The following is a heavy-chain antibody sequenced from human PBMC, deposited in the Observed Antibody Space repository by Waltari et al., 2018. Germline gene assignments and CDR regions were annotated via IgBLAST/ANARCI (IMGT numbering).Heavy chain of an antibody. Sequence: EVQLVETGGGLIQPGGYLRLSCAASGFTVSSNYMRWVRQAPGTGMGWFSVIYSVGSTYSADSVKGRFTISRDNSKNTLYLQMNSLRAEDTAVYYCARGLGVGGSYYGLDYWGQGTLVTVSS. CDR2: IYSVGST. CDR3: ARGLGVGGSYYGLDY. D-gene: IGHD1-26*01. J-gene: IGHJ4*02. CDR1: GFTVSSNY. V-gene: IGHV3-53*02.